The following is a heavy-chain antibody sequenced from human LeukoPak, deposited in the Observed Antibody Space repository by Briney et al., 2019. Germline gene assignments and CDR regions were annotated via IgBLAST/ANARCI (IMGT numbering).Heavy chain of an antibody. V-gene: IGHV4-34*01. CDR2: INHSGST. CDR1: GGSFSGYY. Sequence: SETLSLTCAVYGGSFSGYYWSWIRQPPGKGLEWIVEINHSGSTNYNPSLKSRVTISVDTSKDQFSLKLSSVTAADTAVYYCARGPGCSSTSCYAAAGWFDPWGQGTLVTVSS. D-gene: IGHD2-2*01. J-gene: IGHJ5*02. CDR3: ARGPGCSSTSCYAAAGWFDP.